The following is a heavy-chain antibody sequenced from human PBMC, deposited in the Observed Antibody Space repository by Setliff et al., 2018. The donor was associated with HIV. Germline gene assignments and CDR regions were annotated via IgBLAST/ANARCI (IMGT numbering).Heavy chain of an antibody. CDR1: GGSISSYY. CDR3: ARGGRSDGYHIAP. J-gene: IGHJ5*02. CDR2: IYHYGSP. D-gene: IGHD2-15*01. Sequence: SETLSLTCTVSGGSISSYYWTWIRQSPEKGLEWIGYIYHYGSPNYNPSLQSRVTLSVDTSKNQFSLTLTSVTAADTAVYYCARGGRSDGYHIAPWGQGILVTVSS. V-gene: IGHV4-59*01.